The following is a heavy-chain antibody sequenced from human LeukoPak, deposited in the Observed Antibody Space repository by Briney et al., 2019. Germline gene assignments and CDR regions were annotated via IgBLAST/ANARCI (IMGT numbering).Heavy chain of an antibody. V-gene: IGHV1-18*01. D-gene: IGHD6-19*01. CDR3: ARGYSSGWYPTGWFDP. J-gene: IGHJ5*02. CDR1: GYTFTSYG. Sequence: ASVKVSCKASGYTFTSYGISWVRQAPGQGLEWMGWISAYNGNTNYAQKLQGRVTMTTDTSTSTAYMELRSLRSEDTAVYYCARGYSSGWYPTGWFDPWGQGTLVTVSS. CDR2: ISAYNGNT.